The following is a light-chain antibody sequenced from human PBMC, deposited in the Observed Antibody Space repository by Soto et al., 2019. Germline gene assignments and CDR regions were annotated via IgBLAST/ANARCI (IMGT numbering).Light chain of an antibody. V-gene: IGKV3D-20*01. J-gene: IGKJ1*01. Sequence: EIVLTQSPATLSLSPGERATLSCGASQSVSSSYLAWYQQKPGLAPRLLIYDASSRATGLPDRFSGSGSGTDFTLTISRLEAEDFAVYYCQQYGSSPPTFGQGTKVEIK. CDR2: DAS. CDR1: QSVSSSY. CDR3: QQYGSSPPT.